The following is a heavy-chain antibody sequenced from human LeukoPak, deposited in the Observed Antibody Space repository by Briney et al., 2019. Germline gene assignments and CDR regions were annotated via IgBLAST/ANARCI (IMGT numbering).Heavy chain of an antibody. Sequence: SETLSLTCTVSGGSISSYYWSWIRQPPGKGLEWIGYIYYSGSTNYNPSLKSRVTISVDTSKNQFSLKLSSVTAADTAVYYCAREGRQDYVYFDYWGQGSLVTVSS. CDR1: GGSISSYY. CDR2: IYYSGST. J-gene: IGHJ4*02. V-gene: IGHV4-59*01. CDR3: AREGRQDYVYFDY. D-gene: IGHD4-17*01.